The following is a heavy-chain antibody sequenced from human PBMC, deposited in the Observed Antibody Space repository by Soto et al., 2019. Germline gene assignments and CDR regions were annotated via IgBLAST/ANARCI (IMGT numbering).Heavy chain of an antibody. D-gene: IGHD2-2*01. CDR1: RGSISSPNW. Sequence: QVQLQESGPGLVKPSGTLSLTCAVSRGSISSPNWWSWVRQPPGKGLEWIGEIYHSGSTNYNPSLRGRFTISVDRSNNQFSLKLSSVTAADTAVYYCARGVVVVPAAIRWFDPWGQGTLVTVSS. V-gene: IGHV4-4*02. CDR2: IYHSGST. CDR3: ARGVVVVPAAIRWFDP. J-gene: IGHJ5*02.